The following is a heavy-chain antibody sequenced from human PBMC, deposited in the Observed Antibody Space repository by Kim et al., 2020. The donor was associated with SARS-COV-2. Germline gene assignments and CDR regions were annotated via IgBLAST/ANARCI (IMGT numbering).Heavy chain of an antibody. J-gene: IGHJ1*01. D-gene: IGHD6-13*01. Sequence: QEFQGRVTITADESTSTAYMELSSLRSEDTAVDYCARDARQQLVGGSFQHWGQGTLVTVSS. CDR3: ARDARQQLVGGSFQH. V-gene: IGHV1-69*01.